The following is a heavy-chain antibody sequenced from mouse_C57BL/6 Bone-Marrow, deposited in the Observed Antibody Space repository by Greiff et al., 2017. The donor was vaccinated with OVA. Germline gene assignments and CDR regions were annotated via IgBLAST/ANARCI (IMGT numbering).Heavy chain of an antibody. J-gene: IGHJ3*01. CDR1: GYTFTDYE. Sequence: QVQLQQSGAELVRPGASVTLSCKASGYTFTDYEMHWVKQTPVHGLEWIGAIDPETGGTAYNQKFKGKAILTADKSSSTAYMELRSLTSEDSAVYYCTRGGRGVVDRDFAYWGQGTLVTVSA. D-gene: IGHD1-1*01. CDR3: TRGGRGVVDRDFAY. V-gene: IGHV1-15*01. CDR2: IDPETGGT.